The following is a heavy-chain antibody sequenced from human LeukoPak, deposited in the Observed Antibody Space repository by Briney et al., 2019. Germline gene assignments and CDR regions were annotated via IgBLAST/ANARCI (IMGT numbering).Heavy chain of an antibody. J-gene: IGHJ5*02. V-gene: IGHV2-5*02. D-gene: IGHD1-14*01. Sequence: SGPTLVKPTQTLTLTCTFSGFSLSTSGVGVGWIRQPPVKDLEWLALLYWDDEKRYTPSLKSRLTITKDTSKNQVVLTMANMDPVDTSTYYCAHTLRLLIRPEPAALTGTSDWFDHWGQGTLVTVSS. CDR1: GFSLSTSGVG. CDR2: LYWDDEK. CDR3: AHTLRLLIRPEPAALTGTSDWFDH.